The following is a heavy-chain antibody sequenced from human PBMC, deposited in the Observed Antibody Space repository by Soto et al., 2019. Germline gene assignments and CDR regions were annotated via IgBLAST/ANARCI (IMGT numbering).Heavy chain of an antibody. J-gene: IGHJ5*02. CDR2: ISSSSSYI. D-gene: IGHD2-15*01. CDR1: GFTFSSYS. Sequence: EVRLVESGGGLVKPGGSLRLSCAASGFTFSSYSMNWVRQAPGKGLEWVSSISSSSSYIYYADSVKGRFTISRDNAKNSLYLQMNSLRAEDTAVYYCARDRCSGGSCYPEFDPWGQGTLVTVSS. CDR3: ARDRCSGGSCYPEFDP. V-gene: IGHV3-21*01.